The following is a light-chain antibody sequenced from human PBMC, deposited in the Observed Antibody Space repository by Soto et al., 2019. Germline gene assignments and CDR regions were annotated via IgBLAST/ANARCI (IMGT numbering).Light chain of an antibody. CDR3: QQSYSTPIT. CDR2: GAS. Sequence: DIQMTQSPSSLSASVGDRVTITCRASQSITSHLNWYQQKLGKAPRLLIYGASSLQSGVPSRFSGSGSGTDFTLTISSLQPEDSATYYCQQSYSTPITFGQGTRLEIK. J-gene: IGKJ5*01. V-gene: IGKV1-39*01. CDR1: QSITSH.